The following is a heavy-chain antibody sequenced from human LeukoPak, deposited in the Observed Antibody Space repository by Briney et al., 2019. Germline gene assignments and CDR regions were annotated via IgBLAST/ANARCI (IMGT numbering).Heavy chain of an antibody. J-gene: IGHJ3*02. D-gene: IGHD2-15*01. CDR2: IYYSGST. V-gene: IGHV4-39*07. Sequence: PSETLSLTCTVSGGSISSYYWGWIRQPPGKGLEWIGSIYYSGSTYYNPSLKSRVTISVDTSKNQFSLKLSSVTAADTAVYYCARRSGDMDAFDIWGQGTMVTVSS. CDR3: ARRSGDMDAFDI. CDR1: GGSISSYY.